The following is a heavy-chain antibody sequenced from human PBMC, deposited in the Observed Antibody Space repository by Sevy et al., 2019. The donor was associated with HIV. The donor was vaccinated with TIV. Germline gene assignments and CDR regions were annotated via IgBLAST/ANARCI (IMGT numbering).Heavy chain of an antibody. CDR2: IKSKTDGGTR. J-gene: IGHJ4*02. D-gene: IGHD3-9*01. Sequence: GGSLRLSCAASGFTFSNAWMSWVRQAPGKGLEWVGRIKSKTDGGTRDLAAPVKGRIIIPRDDSGNTLYLQMNSLKIEETGVYYCATGLGKSDFDYWGQGTLVTVSS. V-gene: IGHV3-15*05. CDR3: ATGLGKSDFDY. CDR1: GFTFSNAW.